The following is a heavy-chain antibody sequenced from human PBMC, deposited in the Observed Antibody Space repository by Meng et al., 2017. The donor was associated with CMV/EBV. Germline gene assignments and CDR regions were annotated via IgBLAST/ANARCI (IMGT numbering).Heavy chain of an antibody. V-gene: IGHV3-23*01. CDR3: ARGAGPNDYGRS. J-gene: IGHJ5*02. D-gene: IGHD4-17*01. CDR2: VTDSGGST. CDR1: GFTFSSYA. Sequence: GGSLRLSCAASGFTFSSYAMYWVRQAPGKGLEWVSAVTDSGGSTYYADSVKGRFTISRDNSKNTLYLQMNSLRAEDSAVYYCARGAGPNDYGRSWGQGMLVTVSS.